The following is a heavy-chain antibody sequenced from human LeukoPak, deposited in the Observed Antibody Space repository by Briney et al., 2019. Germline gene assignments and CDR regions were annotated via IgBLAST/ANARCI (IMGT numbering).Heavy chain of an antibody. J-gene: IGHJ5*02. D-gene: IGHD3-16*01. CDR2: ISGSGGST. CDR3: AKDPLMITEGSWFDP. V-gene: IGHV3-23*01. Sequence: GGSLRLSCAASGFTFSSYAVSWVRQAPGKGLEWVSLISGSGGSTYYADSVKGRFTISRDNSKNTLYLQMNSLRAEDTAVYYCAKDPLMITEGSWFDPWGQGTLVTVSS. CDR1: GFTFSSYA.